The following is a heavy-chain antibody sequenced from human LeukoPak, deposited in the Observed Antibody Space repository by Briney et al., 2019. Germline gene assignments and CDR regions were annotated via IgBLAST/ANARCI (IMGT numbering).Heavy chain of an antibody. D-gene: IGHD6-6*01. Sequence: SETLSLTCTVSGGSISSSSYYWSWIRQPPGKGLEWIGYIYYSGGPYYNPSLKSRVTMSADMSENQFSLKLSSVTAADTAVYYCARPSIVGTGYYAMDVWGQGTTVTVSS. CDR1: GGSISSSSYY. CDR2: IYYSGGP. J-gene: IGHJ6*02. CDR3: ARPSIVGTGYYAMDV. V-gene: IGHV4-31*03.